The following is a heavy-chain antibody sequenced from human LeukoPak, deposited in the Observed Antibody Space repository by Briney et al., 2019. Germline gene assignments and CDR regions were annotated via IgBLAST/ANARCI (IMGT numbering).Heavy chain of an antibody. J-gene: IGHJ4*02. CDR3: ARLSSGSSPNFDC. V-gene: IGHV4-4*07. Sequence: PSETLSLTCTVSGGSISSYSWSWIRQSAEKGLEWIGRIYTSGSTNYNPSLKSRVTMSVDMSKNQFSLKLASVTAADTAVYYCARLSSGSSPNFDCWGQGTLVTVSS. D-gene: IGHD1-26*01. CDR1: GGSISSYS. CDR2: IYTSGST.